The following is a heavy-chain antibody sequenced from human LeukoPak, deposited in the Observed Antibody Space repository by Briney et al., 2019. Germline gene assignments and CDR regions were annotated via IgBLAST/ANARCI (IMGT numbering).Heavy chain of an antibody. CDR1: GGSISSGNYY. J-gene: IGHJ6*03. V-gene: IGHV4-61*02. D-gene: IGHD3-3*01. CDR3: ARDRKYYDFWSGYYTGLYYYMDV. CDR2: IYTSGST. Sequence: SQTLSLTCTVSGGSISSGNYYWSWVRQPAGKGLEWIGRIYTSGSTNYNPSLKSRVTMSVDTSKNQFSLKLSSVTAADTAVYYCARDRKYYDFWSGYYTGLYYYMDVWGKGTTVTVSS.